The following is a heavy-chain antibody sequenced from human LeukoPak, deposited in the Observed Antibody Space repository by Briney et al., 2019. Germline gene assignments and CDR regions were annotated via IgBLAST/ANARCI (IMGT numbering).Heavy chain of an antibody. J-gene: IGHJ4*02. CDR1: GFTFSTYS. D-gene: IGHD5-12*01. Sequence: PGESLRLSCAASGFTFSTYSMNWLRLAPGKGLEWVSSISPDSNYKYYVDSVKGRFTISRDNAKSSLYLQMNSLRAEDTAVYYCAKDPRIQLSVSGYARKGGFFDYWGQGTLVTVSS. CDR3: AKDPRIQLSVSGYARKGGFFDY. V-gene: IGHV3-21*04. CDR2: ISPDSNYK.